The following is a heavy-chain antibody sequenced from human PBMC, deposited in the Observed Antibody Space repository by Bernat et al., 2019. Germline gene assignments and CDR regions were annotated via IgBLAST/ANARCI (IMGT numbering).Heavy chain of an antibody. CDR1: GFNFNIYA. Sequence: EVELVESGGGLVQPGGSLRLSCAASGFNFNIYAMHWVRQAPGKGLEFLSSVLGNGAKPQYASSVKGRFTISRDNSKNTLYLQMGSLRPDVTALYYCARDKDGGYAFDYWGQGTLVTVSS. J-gene: IGHJ4*02. CDR3: ARDKDGGYAFDY. V-gene: IGHV3-64*01. D-gene: IGHD5-12*01. CDR2: VLGNGAKP.